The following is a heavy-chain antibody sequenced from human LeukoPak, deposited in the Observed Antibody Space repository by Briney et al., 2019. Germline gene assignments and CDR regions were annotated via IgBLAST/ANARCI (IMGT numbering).Heavy chain of an antibody. CDR1: GFTFSDCY. Sequence: GGSLRLSCAASGFTFSDCYMSWIRQAPGKGLEWVSYISSSGSTIYYADSVKGRFTISRDNAKNSLYLQMNSLRAEDTAVYYCARRIAAAVYYFDYWGQGTLVTVSS. CDR2: ISSSGSTI. J-gene: IGHJ4*02. CDR3: ARRIAAAVYYFDY. D-gene: IGHD6-13*01. V-gene: IGHV3-11*01.